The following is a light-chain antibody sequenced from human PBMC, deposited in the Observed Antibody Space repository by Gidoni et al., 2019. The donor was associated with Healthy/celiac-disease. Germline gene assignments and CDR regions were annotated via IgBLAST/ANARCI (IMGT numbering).Light chain of an antibody. CDR1: QSVSSSY. CDR3: QHYGSSLYT. CDR2: GAS. Sequence: EIVLTQSPGTLSLSPGERATLSCRASQSVSSSYLAWYQQKPGQAPRLLIYGASSGSGTDFTLTISRLEPEDFAVYYCQHYGSSLYTFGQGTKLEIK. J-gene: IGKJ2*01. V-gene: IGKV3-20*01.